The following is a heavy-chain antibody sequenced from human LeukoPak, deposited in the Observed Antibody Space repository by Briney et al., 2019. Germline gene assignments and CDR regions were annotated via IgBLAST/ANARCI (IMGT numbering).Heavy chain of an antibody. V-gene: IGHV1-69*01. D-gene: IGHD3-16*02. Sequence: SVKVSCKASGGTFISYAISWVRQAPGQGLEWMGGIIPIFGTANYAQKFQGRVTITADESTSTAYMELSSLRSEDTAVYYCARVRSGYDYVWGSYRYYFDYWGQGTLVTVSS. CDR2: IIPIFGTA. CDR3: ARVRSGYDYVWGSYRYYFDY. CDR1: GGTFISYA. J-gene: IGHJ4*02.